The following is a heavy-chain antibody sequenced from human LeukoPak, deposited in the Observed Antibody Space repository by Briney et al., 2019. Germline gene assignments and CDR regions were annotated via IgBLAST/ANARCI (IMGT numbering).Heavy chain of an antibody. CDR2: INPNSGGT. V-gene: IGHV1-2*02. CDR3: ARRVPVVTAKGGWFDP. CDR1: GYTFTGYY. J-gene: IGHJ5*02. Sequence: ASVKVSCKASGYTFTGYYMHWVRQAPGQGLEWMGWINPNSGGTNYAQKFQGRVTITRATSISTAYMELNRLRSDATAVYSCARRVPVVTAKGGWFDPWGQGTLVTVSS. D-gene: IGHD2-21*02.